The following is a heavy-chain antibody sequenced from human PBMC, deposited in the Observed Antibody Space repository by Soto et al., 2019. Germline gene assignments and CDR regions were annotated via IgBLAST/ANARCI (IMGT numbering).Heavy chain of an antibody. V-gene: IGHV1-18*01. Sequence: QVQLVQSGAEVKKPGASVKVSCKASGYTFPSYGISWVRQAPGQGLEWMGWISAYNGNTNYAQTLQGRVTMTTDTSTSTAYMELRSLRSDDTDVYYCARVCYWEWLRSCPCPSFYYCGQGTLVTVCS. CDR2: ISAYNGNT. J-gene: IGHJ4*02. CDR1: GYTFPSYG. D-gene: IGHD5-12*01. CDR3: ARVCYWEWLRSCPCPSFYY.